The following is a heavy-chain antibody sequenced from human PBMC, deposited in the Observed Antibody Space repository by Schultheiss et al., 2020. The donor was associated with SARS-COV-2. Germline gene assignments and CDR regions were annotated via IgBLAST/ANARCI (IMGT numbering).Heavy chain of an antibody. Sequence: GGSLRLSCAASGFTFSNAWMSWVRQAPGKGLEFVASIRSSGRDIYYADSMQGRFTVSRDNANNSLYLQMHSLRAEDTAVYFCASYGYCSSTTCYPSHWGQGTLVTVSS. CDR3: ASYGYCSSTTCYPSH. CDR1: GFTFSNAW. J-gene: IGHJ4*02. V-gene: IGHV3-21*01. D-gene: IGHD2-2*01. CDR2: IRSSGRDI.